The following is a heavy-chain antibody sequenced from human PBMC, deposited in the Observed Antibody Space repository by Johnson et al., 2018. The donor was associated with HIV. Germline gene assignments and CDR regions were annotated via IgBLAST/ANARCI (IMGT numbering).Heavy chain of an antibody. Sequence: VQLLESGGGLIQPGGSLRLSCAASGFTVSSNYMSWVRQAPGKGLEWVSIIYSGGSTYYADSVKGRFTISRDNSKNTLYVQMTSLRAEDTAVYYCARDSAGIVGGTEGFDMWGQGTMFTVSS. V-gene: IGHV3-53*01. CDR1: GFTVSSNY. CDR2: IYSGGST. J-gene: IGHJ3*02. D-gene: IGHD1-26*01. CDR3: ARDSAGIVGGTEGFDM.